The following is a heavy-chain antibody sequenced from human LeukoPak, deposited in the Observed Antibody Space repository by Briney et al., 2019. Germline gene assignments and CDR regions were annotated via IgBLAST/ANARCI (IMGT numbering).Heavy chain of an antibody. D-gene: IGHD6-19*01. V-gene: IGHV3-23*01. CDR2: ISGSGSNT. CDR1: GFTFDNYA. Sequence: PGGSLRLSCAASGFTFDNYAMTWVRQTPGKGLEWVSLISGSGSNTYYADSMRGRFTISRDNSKNTLYLQMNSLRAEDTAVYYCAKHGSGRYFDYWGQGTLVTVSS. J-gene: IGHJ4*02. CDR3: AKHGSGRYFDY.